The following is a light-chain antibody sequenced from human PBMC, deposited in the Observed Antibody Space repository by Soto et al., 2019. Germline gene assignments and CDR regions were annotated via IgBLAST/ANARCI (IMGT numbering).Light chain of an antibody. Sequence: DIQLTQSPSSLSASVGDRVTITCRASQALSNYLAWYQQKPGKAPDLLIYKASRLHSGVSSRFSGSESGTEFTLTISSLQPDDFATYYCQQYNSYWTFGQGTKVDIK. V-gene: IGKV1-5*03. J-gene: IGKJ1*01. CDR3: QQYNSYWT. CDR1: QALSNY. CDR2: KAS.